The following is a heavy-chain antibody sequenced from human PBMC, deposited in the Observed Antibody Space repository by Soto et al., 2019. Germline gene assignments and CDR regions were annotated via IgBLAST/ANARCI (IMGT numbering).Heavy chain of an antibody. CDR2: IDPSDSYT. CDR1: GYSFTSYW. D-gene: IGHD6-6*01. CDR3: ECSSSDATGY. J-gene: IGHJ4*01. V-gene: IGHV5-10-1*01. Sequence: LGESLKISCKGSGYSFTSYWISWVRQMPGKGLEWMGRIDPSDSYTNYSPSFQGHVTISADKSISTAYLQWSSLKASDTAMYYCECSSSDATGYWGHGTLVTVSS.